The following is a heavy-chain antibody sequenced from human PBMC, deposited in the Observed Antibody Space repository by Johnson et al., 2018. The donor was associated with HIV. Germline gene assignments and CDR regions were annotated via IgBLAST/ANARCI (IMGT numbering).Heavy chain of an antibody. J-gene: IGHJ3*02. CDR3: ARDGYSSGWYGNDAFDI. Sequence: MQLVESGGGVVRPGGSLRLSCAASGFTFDDYGMSWVRQAPGKGLEWVSGINWNGGSTGYADSVKGRFTISRDNAKNSLYLQMNSLRAEDTAVYYCARDGYSSGWYGNDAFDIWGQGTMVTVSS. V-gene: IGHV3-20*04. D-gene: IGHD6-19*01. CDR2: INWNGGST. CDR1: GFTFDDYG.